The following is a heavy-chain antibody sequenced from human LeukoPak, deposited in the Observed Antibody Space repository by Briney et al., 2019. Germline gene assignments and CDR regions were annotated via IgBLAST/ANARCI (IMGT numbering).Heavy chain of an antibody. CDR2: INPNSGGT. Sequence: ASVKVSCKASGYTFTGYYMHWVRQAPGQGLEWMGWINPNSGGTNYAQKFQGRVTMTRDTSISTAYMELSRLRSDDTAVYYCARDFFAVYGSYFYNFDYWGQGTLVTVSS. CDR1: GYTFTGYY. J-gene: IGHJ4*02. D-gene: IGHD1-26*01. CDR3: ARDFFAVYGSYFYNFDY. V-gene: IGHV1-2*02.